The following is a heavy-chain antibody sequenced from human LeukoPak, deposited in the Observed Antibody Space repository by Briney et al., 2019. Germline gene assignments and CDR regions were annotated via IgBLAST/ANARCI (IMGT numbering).Heavy chain of an antibody. D-gene: IGHD3-22*01. CDR1: GYTFTSYG. V-gene: IGHV1-18*01. Sequence: ASVKVSCKASGYTFTSYGISWVRQAPGQGLEWMGWISAYNGNTNYAQKLQGRVTMTTDTSMSTAYMELRSLRSDDTAVYYCAKYYYDSSGYYSFDYWGQGTLVTVSS. J-gene: IGHJ4*02. CDR2: ISAYNGNT. CDR3: AKYYYDSSGYYSFDY.